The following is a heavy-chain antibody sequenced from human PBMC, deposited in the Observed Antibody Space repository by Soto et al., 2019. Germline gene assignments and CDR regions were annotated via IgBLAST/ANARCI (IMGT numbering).Heavy chain of an antibody. J-gene: IGHJ4*02. D-gene: IGHD6-13*01. CDR1: GYTFTSYY. CDR2: INPSGGST. Sequence: QVQLVQSGAGVKKPGASVKVSCNASGYTFTSYYMHWVRQAPGQGLEWMGIINPSGGSTNYAQKFQGRFTMTRDTSTSTGYMDLSSLRSEDTAVYYCARHLAAGDYWGQGTVVTVSS. V-gene: IGHV1-46*01. CDR3: ARHLAAGDY.